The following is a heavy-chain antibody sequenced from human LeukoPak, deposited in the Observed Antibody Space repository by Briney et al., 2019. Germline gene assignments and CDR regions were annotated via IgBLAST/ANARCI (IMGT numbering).Heavy chain of an antibody. Sequence: GESLKISCKGSGCSFTSYWIGWVRQMPGKGLEWMGIIYPGDSDTRYSPSFQGQVTISADKSISTAYLQWSSLKASDTAMYYCAGSSWGFYCSGGSCYSSYYGMDVWGQGTTVTVSS. J-gene: IGHJ6*02. CDR2: IYPGDSDT. CDR1: GCSFTSYW. V-gene: IGHV5-51*01. D-gene: IGHD2-15*01. CDR3: AGSSWGFYCSGGSCYSSYYGMDV.